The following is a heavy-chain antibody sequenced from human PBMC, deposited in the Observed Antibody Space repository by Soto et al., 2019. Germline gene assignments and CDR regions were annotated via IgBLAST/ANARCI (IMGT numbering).Heavy chain of an antibody. CDR2: ISYDGNNK. CDR1: GFTFSGSA. J-gene: IGHJ2*01. CDR3: TRVRGYFDL. Sequence: VQLVESGGGVVQPGRSLRLSCAASGFTFSGSAMHWVRQAPGKGLEWVAFISYDGNNKKYADSVKGRFTISRDNSQNTLYLQMNSLRPEDAALYYCTRVRGYFDLWGRGTLVTVSS. V-gene: IGHV3-30-3*01.